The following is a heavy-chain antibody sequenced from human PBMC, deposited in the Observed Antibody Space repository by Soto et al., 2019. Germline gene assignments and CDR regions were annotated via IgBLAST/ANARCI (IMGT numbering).Heavy chain of an antibody. CDR3: ARYFYESSDYSPCDYCMDI. J-gene: IGHJ6*02. V-gene: IGHV2-5*02. CDR1: GFSLSTSGVG. D-gene: IGHD3-22*01. CDR2: IYWDDDK. Sequence: QITLKESGPTLVKPTQTRTLTCTLSGFSLSTSGVGVGWIRQTPEKALEWLALIYWDDDKRYSPSMKSRLTISMDTSTNQVVLTMTNMDPVDTATYYCARYFYESSDYSPCDYCMDIWGQGTTVTVSS.